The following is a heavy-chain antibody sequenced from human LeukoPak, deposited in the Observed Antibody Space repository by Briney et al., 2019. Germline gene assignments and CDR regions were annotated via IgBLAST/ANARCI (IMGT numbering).Heavy chain of an antibody. D-gene: IGHD3-16*01. CDR1: GFTFSSYG. J-gene: IGHJ4*02. V-gene: IGHV3-30*02. Sequence: GGSLRLSCAASGFTFSSYGMHWVRQAAGKGLEWVAFIRYDGSNKYYADSVKGRFTISRDNSKNTLYLQMNSLRAEDTAVYYCAIYDSPHFDYWGQGTLVTVST. CDR2: IRYDGSNK. CDR3: AIYDSPHFDY.